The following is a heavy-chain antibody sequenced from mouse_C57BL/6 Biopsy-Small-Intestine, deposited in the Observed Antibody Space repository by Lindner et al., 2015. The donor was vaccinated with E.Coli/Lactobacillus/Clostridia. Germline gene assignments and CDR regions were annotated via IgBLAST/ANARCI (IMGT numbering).Heavy chain of an antibody. D-gene: IGHD1-1*02. CDR1: GYTFTTYP. CDR3: ARGGNLWSNFDY. J-gene: IGHJ2*01. Sequence: VQLQESGAELVKPGASVKMSCKASGYTFTTYPIEWMKQIHGKSLEWIGNFHPYNDDIKYNEKSKGKATLTVEKSSSTVYLELSRLTSNDSGVYYCARGGNLWSNFDYWGQGTTLTVSS. CDR2: FHPYNDDI. V-gene: IGHV1-47*01.